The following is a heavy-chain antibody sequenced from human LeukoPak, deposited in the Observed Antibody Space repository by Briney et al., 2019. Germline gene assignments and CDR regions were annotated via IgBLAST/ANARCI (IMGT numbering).Heavy chain of an antibody. CDR1: GFTFSSYG. D-gene: IGHD2-15*01. CDR3: AKDLCSGGSCYSGWDY. V-gene: IGHV3-33*06. CDR2: IWYDGSNK. Sequence: PGGSLRLSCAASGFTFSSYGMHWVRQAPGKGLEWVAPIWYDGSNKYYADSVKGRFTISRDNSKNTLYLQMNSLRAEDTAVYYCAKDLCSGGSCYSGWDYWGQGTLVTVSS. J-gene: IGHJ4*02.